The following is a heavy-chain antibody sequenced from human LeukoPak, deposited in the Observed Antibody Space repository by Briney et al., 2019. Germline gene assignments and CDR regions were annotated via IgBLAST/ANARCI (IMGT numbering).Heavy chain of an antibody. CDR3: ARETEKQWQY. CDR1: GGSISSYY. D-gene: IGHD6-19*01. V-gene: IGHV4-59*01. CDR2: IYYSGST. Sequence: PSETLSLTCTVSGGSISSYYWSWIRQPPGKGLEWIGYIYYSGSTNYNPSLKSRVTISVHTSKNQFSLKLSSVTAADTAVYYCARETEKQWQYWGQGTLVTVSS. J-gene: IGHJ3*01.